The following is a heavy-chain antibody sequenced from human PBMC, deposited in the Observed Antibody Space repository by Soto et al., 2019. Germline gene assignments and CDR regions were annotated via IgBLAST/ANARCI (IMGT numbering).Heavy chain of an antibody. D-gene: IGHD5-18*01. Sequence: LRLSCAASGFTFSSYAMNRVRQAPGKGLEWVSAISDTGDSTYYADSVKGRFTISRDSSKNTLHLQMNSLRAEDTAVYYCAKDLGYSYGYWFDYWGQGTLVTVSS. CDR1: GFTFSSYA. CDR2: ISDTGDST. V-gene: IGHV3-23*01. CDR3: AKDLGYSYGYWFDY. J-gene: IGHJ4*02.